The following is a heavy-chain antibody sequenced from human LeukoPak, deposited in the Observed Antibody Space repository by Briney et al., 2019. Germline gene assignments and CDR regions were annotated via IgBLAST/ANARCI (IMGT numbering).Heavy chain of an antibody. CDR1: GYRFIGYY. D-gene: IGHD3-16*01. Sequence: ASVKVSCKASGYRFIGYYIHWVRQAPGQGLEWMGWINPKTGATKYAQKFQGRVTMTRDRPITTVYMDLSRLRSDDTALSFCARXXEDTWGSPGFFDLWGRGTLVTVSS. CDR2: INPKTGAT. CDR3: ARXXEDTWGSPGFFDL. V-gene: IGHV1-2*02. J-gene: IGHJ2*01.